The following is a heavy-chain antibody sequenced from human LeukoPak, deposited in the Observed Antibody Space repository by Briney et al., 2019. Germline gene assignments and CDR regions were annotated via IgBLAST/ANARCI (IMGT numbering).Heavy chain of an antibody. CDR2: ISAYNVNT. CDR1: GYTFTSYG. CDR3: ARDRSEGNRVPAASDY. D-gene: IGHD2-2*01. Sequence: ASVKVSCKASGYTFTSYGLSWVRQAPGQGLGWMGWISAYNVNTNSAQKLQGRVTMTTDTSTSTAYKELRSLRSDDTAVYYCARDRSEGNRVPAASDYWGQGTLVTVSS. J-gene: IGHJ4*02. V-gene: IGHV1-18*04.